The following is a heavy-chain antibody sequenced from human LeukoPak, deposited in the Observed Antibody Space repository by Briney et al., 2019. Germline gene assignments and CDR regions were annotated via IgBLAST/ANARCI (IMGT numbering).Heavy chain of an antibody. V-gene: IGHV3-23*01. CDR3: AKDRGYCSGGSCYFDF. CDR1: GFTFSSYA. CDR2: ISGSGGST. D-gene: IGHD2-15*01. J-gene: IGHJ4*02. Sequence: GGSLRLSCAASGFTFSSYAMSWVRQAPGKGLEWVSAISGSGGSTYYGDSVKGRFTISRDNSKNTLYLQMNSLRAEDTAVYYCAKDRGYCSGGSCYFDFWGQGTLVTVSS.